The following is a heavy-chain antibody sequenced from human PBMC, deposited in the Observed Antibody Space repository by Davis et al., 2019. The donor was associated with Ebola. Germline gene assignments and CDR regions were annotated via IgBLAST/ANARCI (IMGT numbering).Heavy chain of an antibody. V-gene: IGHV3-64*02. J-gene: IGHJ6*02. CDR1: GFTFSSYA. CDR2: ISSNGCST. D-gene: IGHD3-3*01. Sequence: PGGSLRLSCAASGFTFSSYAMHWVRQAPGKGLEYVSAISSNGCSTYYADSVKGRFTISRDNSKNTLYLQMGSLRAEDMAVYYCARGIYDFWSGYSGFDYYGMDVWGQGTTVTVSS. CDR3: ARGIYDFWSGYSGFDYYGMDV.